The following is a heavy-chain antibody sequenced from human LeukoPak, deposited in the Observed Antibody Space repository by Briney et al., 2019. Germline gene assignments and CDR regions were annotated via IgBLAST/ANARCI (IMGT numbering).Heavy chain of an antibody. Sequence: SETLPLTCTVSGGSFSSSSYYWGWIRQPPGKGLEWIGSIYYTGSTYYSPSFKSRVTISVDTSKIQFFLNLNSVTAADTAVYYCARRFSNYGIDYWGQGTLVTVSS. V-gene: IGHV4-39*01. J-gene: IGHJ4*02. CDR1: GGSFSSSSYY. CDR3: ARRFSNYGIDY. CDR2: IYYTGST. D-gene: IGHD4-11*01.